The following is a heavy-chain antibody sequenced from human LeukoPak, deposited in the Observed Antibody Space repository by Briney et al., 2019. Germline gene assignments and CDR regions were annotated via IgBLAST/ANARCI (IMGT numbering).Heavy chain of an antibody. D-gene: IGHD1-26*01. CDR2: INPNSGDT. CDR1: GYTFTAYY. J-gene: IGHJ4*02. CDR3: ARDDGQGATDY. Sequence: ASVKVSFKASGYTFTAYYMHWVRQAPGQGLEWMGWINPNSGDTNYAQKFQGRVTMTRDTSISTAYMELSRLTSDDTAVFYCARDDGQGATDYWGQGTLVTVSS. V-gene: IGHV1-2*02.